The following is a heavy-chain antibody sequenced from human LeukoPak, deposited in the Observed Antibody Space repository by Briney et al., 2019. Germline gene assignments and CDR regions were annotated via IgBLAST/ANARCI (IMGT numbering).Heavy chain of an antibody. CDR3: ARSLKRVRRYFDWLKSDREAHNWFDP. CDR1: GYTFTGYY. CDR2: MNPNSGNT. D-gene: IGHD3-9*01. J-gene: IGHJ5*02. V-gene: IGHV1-8*02. Sequence: GASVKVSCKASGYTFTGYYMHWVRQATGQGLEWMGWMNPNSGNTGYAQKFQGRVTMTRNTSISTAYMELSSLRSEDTAVYYCARSLKRVRRYFDWLKSDREAHNWFDPWGQGTLVTVSS.